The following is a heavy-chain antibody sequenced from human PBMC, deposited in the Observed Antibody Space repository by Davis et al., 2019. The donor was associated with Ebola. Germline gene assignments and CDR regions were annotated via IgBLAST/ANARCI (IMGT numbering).Heavy chain of an antibody. D-gene: IGHD3-10*01. J-gene: IGHJ4*02. Sequence: SETLSLTCTVSGGSISSSSYYWGWIRQPPGKGLEWIASVYYSGNTYYNPSFTSRVTISVDTSKNQFSLKENSVTAADTAVYYCARQVRERGLDYWGQGILVTVSS. CDR3: ARQVRERGLDY. V-gene: IGHV4-39*01. CDR1: GGSISSSSYY. CDR2: VYYSGNT.